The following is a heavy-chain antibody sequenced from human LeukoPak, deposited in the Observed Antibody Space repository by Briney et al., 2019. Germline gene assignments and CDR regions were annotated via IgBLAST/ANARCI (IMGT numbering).Heavy chain of an antibody. CDR3: AKLGGHPLHNYYVGV. CDR2: ILDSGYST. CDR1: GFTFSSYA. D-gene: IGHD3-16*01. Sequence: RPGGSLRLSCAASGFTFSSYAMSWVRQAPGEGLEWVSGILDSGYSTYYANSVKGRFTISRDNSNNTLYLQMNSLRAEDTAVYYCAKLGGHPLHNYYVGVWGKGTTVAVSS. V-gene: IGHV3-23*01. J-gene: IGHJ6*03.